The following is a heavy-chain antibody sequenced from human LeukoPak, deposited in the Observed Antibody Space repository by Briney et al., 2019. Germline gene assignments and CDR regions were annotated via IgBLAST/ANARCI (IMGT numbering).Heavy chain of an antibody. Sequence: GGSLRLSCAASGFTFSSYGMHWVRQAPGKGLEWVAVISYDGSNKYYADSVKGRFTISRDNSKNTLYLQMNSLRAEDTAVYYCAKDLWEDYYDSSGSPNDYWGQGTLVTVSS. CDR1: GFTFSSYG. J-gene: IGHJ4*02. CDR2: ISYDGSNK. V-gene: IGHV3-30*18. D-gene: IGHD3-22*01. CDR3: AKDLWEDYYDSSGSPNDY.